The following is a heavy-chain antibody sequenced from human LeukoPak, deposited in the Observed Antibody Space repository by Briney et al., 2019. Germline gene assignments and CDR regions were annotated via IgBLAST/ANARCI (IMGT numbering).Heavy chain of an antibody. CDR1: GFTFSSYW. V-gene: IGHV3-74*01. CDR2: ISTDGSST. D-gene: IGHD3-16*01. J-gene: IGHJ5*02. CDR3: ARTRTLPIAGGFDT. Sequence: GGSLRLSCAASGFTFSSYWMHWVRQGPGKGLVWVSRISTDGSSTDYTDSVKGRFTISRENAKNTLYLQMNSLRAEDTAVYYCARTRTLPIAGGFDTWGQGSLVTVSS.